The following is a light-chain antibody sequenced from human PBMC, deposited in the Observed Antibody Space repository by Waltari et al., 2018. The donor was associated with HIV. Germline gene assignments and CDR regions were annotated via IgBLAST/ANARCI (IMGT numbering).Light chain of an antibody. J-gene: IGKJ1*01. CDR1: QAIKTY. CDR3: QQSFSTPWT. Sequence: DIKMTQSPSSLSAYMGNRISINCRASQAIKTYLKWYAHKPGEAPKLLIFGATRLHTGVTSRFRGTGSGTQFTLTISSLQPEDSGTYYCQQSFSTPWTFGQGTKV. V-gene: IGKV1-39*01. CDR2: GAT.